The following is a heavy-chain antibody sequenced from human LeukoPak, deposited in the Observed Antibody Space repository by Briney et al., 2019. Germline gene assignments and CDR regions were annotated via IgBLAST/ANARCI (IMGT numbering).Heavy chain of an antibody. CDR1: GFTFSSYA. CDR2: ISGSGGST. J-gene: IGHJ4*02. V-gene: IGHV3-23*01. CDR3: AKALYYDILTGYWPFDY. D-gene: IGHD3-9*01. Sequence: GGSLRLSCAASGFTFSSYAMSWVRQAPGKGLEWVSAISGSGGSTYYADSVKGRFTISRDNSKNTLYLRMNSLRAEDTAVYYCAKALYYDILTGYWPFDYWGQGTLVTVSS.